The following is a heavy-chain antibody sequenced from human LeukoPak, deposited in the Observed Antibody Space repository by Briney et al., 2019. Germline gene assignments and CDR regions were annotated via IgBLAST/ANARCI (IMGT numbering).Heavy chain of an antibody. CDR1: GGSFSGYY. V-gene: IGHV4-34*01. CDR2: INHSGNT. Sequence: SETLSLTCAVYGGSFSGYYWSWIRQPPGKGLEWIGEINHSGNTNYNPSLKSRVTISVDTPKNQFSLKLSSVTAADTAVYYCARAPLYCSGGSCYSVWFDPWGQGTLVTVSS. D-gene: IGHD2-15*01. CDR3: ARAPLYCSGGSCYSVWFDP. J-gene: IGHJ5*02.